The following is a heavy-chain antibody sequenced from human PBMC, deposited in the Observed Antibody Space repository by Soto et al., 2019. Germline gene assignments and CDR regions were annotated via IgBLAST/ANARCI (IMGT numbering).Heavy chain of an antibody. CDR3: AKDPIVAAPFDY. CDR1: GFTFSSYG. CDR2: ISYDGSNK. J-gene: IGHJ4*02. V-gene: IGHV3-30*18. D-gene: IGHD6-19*01. Sequence: GGSLRLSCAASGFTFSSYGMHWVRQAPGKGLEWVAVISYDGSNKYYADSVKGRFTISRDNSKNTLYLQMNSLRAEDTAVYYCAKDPIVAAPFDYWGQGTLVTVSS.